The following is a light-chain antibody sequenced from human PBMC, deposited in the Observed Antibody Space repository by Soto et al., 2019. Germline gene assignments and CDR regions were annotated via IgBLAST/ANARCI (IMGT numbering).Light chain of an antibody. CDR2: NVS. V-gene: IGLV2-11*01. CDR3: CSYAGTYSVV. Sequence: QSALTQPRSVSGSPGQSVTISCTGTSSDIGAYNFVSWYQQHPGKAPKLIVSNVSKRPSGVPDRFSGSKSGNTASLTISGLQPEDEADYHCCSYAGTYSVVFGGGTTLTVL. J-gene: IGLJ2*01. CDR1: SSDIGAYNF.